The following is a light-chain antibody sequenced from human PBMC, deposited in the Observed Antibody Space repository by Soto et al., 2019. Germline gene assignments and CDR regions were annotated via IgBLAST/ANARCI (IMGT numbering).Light chain of an antibody. CDR1: QSVSGN. V-gene: IGKV3-15*01. J-gene: IGKJ5*01. Sequence: EIVMTQSPATLSVSPGERATLSCRASQSVSGNLAWYQQKPGQAPRLLIYGASTRATSITARFSGSGSGTDFTLTISSLQSEDFAVYYCQQYNNWPPTFGQGTRLEIK. CDR3: QQYNNWPPT. CDR2: GAS.